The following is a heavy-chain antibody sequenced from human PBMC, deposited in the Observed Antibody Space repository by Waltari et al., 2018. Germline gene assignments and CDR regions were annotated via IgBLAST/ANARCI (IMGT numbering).Heavy chain of an antibody. V-gene: IGHV3-73*02. CDR1: GFTFSGSA. CDR3: TRRGGGGMDV. CDR2: IRSKANSYAT. J-gene: IGHJ6*02. Sequence: EVQLVESGGGLVQPGGSLKLSCASSGFTFSGSAMQWVRQASGKGLEWVGRIRSKANSYATAYAASVKGRFTISRDDSKNTAYLQMNSLKTEDTAVYYCTRRGGGGMDVWGQGTTVTVSS.